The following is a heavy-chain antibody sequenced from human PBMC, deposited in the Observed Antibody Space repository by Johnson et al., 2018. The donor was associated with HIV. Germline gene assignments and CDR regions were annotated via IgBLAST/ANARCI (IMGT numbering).Heavy chain of an antibody. CDR3: GRGGRVEGAFEI. D-gene: IGHD3-3*01. V-gene: IGHV3-9*01. Sequence: VQLVESGGGVVQPGRSLRLSCAASGFTFDDYAMHWVRQAPGKGLEWVSGISWNSGNKGYVDSVKGRFTISRDDAKNLLFLQMNSLTADDTAVYYCGRGGRVEGAFEIWGQGTMVTVSS. J-gene: IGHJ3*02. CDR2: ISWNSGNK. CDR1: GFTFDDYA.